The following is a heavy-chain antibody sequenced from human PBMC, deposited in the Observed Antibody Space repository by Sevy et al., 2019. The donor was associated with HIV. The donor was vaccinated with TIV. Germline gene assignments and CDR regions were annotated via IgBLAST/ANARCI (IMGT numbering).Heavy chain of an antibody. D-gene: IGHD4-17*01. J-gene: IGHJ4*02. CDR2: IRRNAYGGPT. CDR1: GFTFGDYA. Sequence: GGSLRLSCTASGFTFGDYAMSWFRRAPGKGLEWVSFIRRNAYGGPTEYAASVKGRFTISRDDSKSIVYLQMNSLKIEDTAVYYCNRGVTPYTVTTFDYWGQGTLVTVSS. CDR3: NRGVTPYTVTTFDY. V-gene: IGHV3-49*03.